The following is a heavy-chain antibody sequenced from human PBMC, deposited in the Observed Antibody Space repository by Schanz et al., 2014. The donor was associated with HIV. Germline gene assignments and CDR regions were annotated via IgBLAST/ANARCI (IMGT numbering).Heavy chain of an antibody. V-gene: IGHV3-33*06. D-gene: IGHD6-19*01. Sequence: VQLLESGGNLVHPGGSLRLSCAASGFTFRDSVVSWVRQAPGKGLEWVAGICYDGTNKYYADSVKGRFTISRDNSKTTLYLQMNSLPSDAPAVYYCTKDAFRSGWFYFDSWGQGTPVTVSS. CDR2: ICYDGTNK. J-gene: IGHJ4*02. CDR3: TKDAFRSGWFYFDS. CDR1: GFTFRDSV.